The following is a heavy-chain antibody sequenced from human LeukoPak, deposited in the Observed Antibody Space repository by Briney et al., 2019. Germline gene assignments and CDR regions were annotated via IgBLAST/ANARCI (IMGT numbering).Heavy chain of an antibody. D-gene: IGHD2-21*02. J-gene: IGHJ5*02. CDR3: TRDAGGGDCYSCPNWFDP. CDR2: ISSYNGNT. Sequence: GASVKVSCKASGYTFTSYGISWVRQAPGQGLEWMGWISSYNGNTNYAQKLQGRVTMTTDTSTSTAYMELSRLRPDDTAVYYCTRDAGGGDCYSCPNWFDPWGQGTLVTVSS. V-gene: IGHV1-18*01. CDR1: GYTFTSYG.